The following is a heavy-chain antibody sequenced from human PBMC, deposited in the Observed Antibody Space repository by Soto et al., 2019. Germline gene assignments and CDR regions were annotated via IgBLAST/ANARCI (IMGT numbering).Heavy chain of an antibody. V-gene: IGHV3-33*06. CDR3: AKDPKPALEPLDY. Sequence: LRLSCAASGFTFSSYGMHWVRQAPGKGLEWVAVIWYDGSNKYYADSVKGRFTISRDNSKNTLYPQMNSLRAEDTAVYYCAKDPKPALEPLDYWGQGTLVTVSS. J-gene: IGHJ4*02. D-gene: IGHD1-1*01. CDR2: IWYDGSNK. CDR1: GFTFSSYG.